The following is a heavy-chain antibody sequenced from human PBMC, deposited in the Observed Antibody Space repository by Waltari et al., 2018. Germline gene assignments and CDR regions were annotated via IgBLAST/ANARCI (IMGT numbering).Heavy chain of an antibody. J-gene: IGHJ3*02. Sequence: EVQLVESGGGLVKPGGSLRLSCAASGFTLSTYRMNWVRQAPGKGLEWVSSMSSRSYIYYVDSVKGRFTISRDNAKNSLYLQMNSLRAEDTAVYYCGRDVYGDYVGGGGGAFDIWGQGTMVTVSS. CDR3: GRDVYGDYVGGGGGAFDI. D-gene: IGHD4-17*01. V-gene: IGHV3-21*01. CDR2: MSSRSYI. CDR1: GFTLSTYR.